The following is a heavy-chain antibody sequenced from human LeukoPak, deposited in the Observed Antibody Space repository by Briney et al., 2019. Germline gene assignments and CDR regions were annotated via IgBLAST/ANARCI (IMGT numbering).Heavy chain of an antibody. CDR3: APRFLEWSGFDP. D-gene: IGHD3-3*01. CDR1: GFTFSSYA. V-gene: IGHV3-23*01. CDR2: ISGSGGST. Sequence: GGSLRLSCAASGFTFSSYAMSWVRQAPGKGLEWVSAISGSGGSTYYADSVKGRFTISRDNSKNTLYLQMNSLRADDTAVYYCAPRFLEWSGFDPWGQGTLVTVSS. J-gene: IGHJ5*02.